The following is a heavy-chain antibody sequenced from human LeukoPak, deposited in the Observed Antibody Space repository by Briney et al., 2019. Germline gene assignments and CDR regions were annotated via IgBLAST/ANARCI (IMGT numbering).Heavy chain of an antibody. CDR3: ARVGDGSGSYDY. D-gene: IGHD3-10*01. CDR1: VGTLSSYA. Sequence: GASVNVSCMASVGTLSSYAISWVRQAPGQGVEWMGGIIPIFGTANYAQKFQGRVTLTADESTSTAYMELSSLRSEDTAVYYCARVGDGSGSYDYWGQGTLVTVSS. CDR2: IIPIFGTA. J-gene: IGHJ4*02. V-gene: IGHV1-69*01.